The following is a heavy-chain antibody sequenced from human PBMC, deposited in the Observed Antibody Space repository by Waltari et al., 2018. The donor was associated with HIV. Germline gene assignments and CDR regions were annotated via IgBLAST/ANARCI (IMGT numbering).Heavy chain of an antibody. J-gene: IGHJ4*02. CDR1: GYTFTSYG. V-gene: IGHV1-18*01. CDR2: ISAYNGNT. Sequence: QVQLVQSGAEVKKPGASVKVSCKASGYTFTSYGISWVRQAPGQGVEWMGWISAYNGNTNYAQQLQGRVTMTTDTSTSTAYRERRSLRSDDTAVYYCARDSKGDFWSGPISKDYWGQGTLVTVSS. CDR3: ARDSKGDFWSGPISKDY. D-gene: IGHD3-3*01.